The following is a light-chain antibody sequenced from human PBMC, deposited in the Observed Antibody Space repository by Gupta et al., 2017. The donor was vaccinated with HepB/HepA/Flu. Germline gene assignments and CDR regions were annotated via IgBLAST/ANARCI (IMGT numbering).Light chain of an antibody. CDR2: DAS. J-gene: IGKJ1*01. CDR3: QQRSNWPRT. Sequence: IVLTQSPAILSLSPGERATLSCRASQSVSSYLAWYQKKPGQATRLIIYDASNRATGIPASFRGIGSGTDFTLTTSRREPEDFANEYCQQRSNWPRTCGQGTKVEIK. CDR1: QSVSSY. V-gene: IGKV3-11*01.